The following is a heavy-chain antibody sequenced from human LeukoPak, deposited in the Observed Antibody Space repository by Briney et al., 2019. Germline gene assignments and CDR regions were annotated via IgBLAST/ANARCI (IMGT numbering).Heavy chain of an antibody. D-gene: IGHD3-22*01. Sequence: GGSLRLSCAAFGFTFDDYSMTWVRQAPGKGLEWVSGINWNGGSTGYADSVKGRFTISRDNAKNSLYLQMNSLRAGDTALYYCARSRHSYDSSGFPHYWGQGTLVTVSS. CDR1: GFTFDDYS. V-gene: IGHV3-20*04. J-gene: IGHJ4*02. CDR3: ARSRHSYDSSGFPHY. CDR2: INWNGGST.